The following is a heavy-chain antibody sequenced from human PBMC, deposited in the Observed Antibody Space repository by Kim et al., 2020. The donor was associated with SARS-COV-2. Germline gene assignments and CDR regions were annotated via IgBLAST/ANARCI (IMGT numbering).Heavy chain of an antibody. V-gene: IGHV4-34*01. CDR1: GGSFSGYY. D-gene: IGHD3-9*01. CDR3: ARFDILTGKRDRRAGLYGMDV. CDR2: INHSGST. Sequence: SETLSLTCAVYGGSFSGYYWSWIRQPPGKGLEWIGEINHSGSTNYNPSLKSRVTISVDTSKNQFSLKLSSVTAADTAVYYCARFDILTGKRDRRAGLYGMDVWGQGTTVTVSS. J-gene: IGHJ6*02.